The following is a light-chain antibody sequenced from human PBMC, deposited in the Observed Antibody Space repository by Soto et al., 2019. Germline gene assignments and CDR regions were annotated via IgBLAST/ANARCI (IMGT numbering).Light chain of an antibody. V-gene: IGKV2D-29*01. CDR2: DVS. Sequence: EIVLTQTPLSLSVTPGQPASLSCKSSQSLPQSLNWCLQRPGQPPHLLISDVSNRLSGVPDRFGGSGSGTNFTLTISRVEPEDVGVYYCMQGQQLPYTFGQGNKLELK. CDR1: QSLPQS. J-gene: IGKJ2*01. CDR3: MQGQQLPYT.